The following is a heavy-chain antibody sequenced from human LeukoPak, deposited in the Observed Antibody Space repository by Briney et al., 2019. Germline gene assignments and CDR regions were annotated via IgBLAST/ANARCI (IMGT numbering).Heavy chain of an antibody. D-gene: IGHD1-26*01. J-gene: IGHJ3*02. V-gene: IGHV2-70*04. Sequence: SGPTLVNPTQTLTLTCTFSGFSLSTSGMRVRWIRQPPGKALEWLARIDWDDDKFYSTSLKTRLTISKDTSNNQVVLTMTNMDPVDTATYYCVRTTLYSGAFDIWGQGTMVTVSS. CDR3: VRTTLYSGAFDI. CDR2: IDWDDDK. CDR1: GFSLSTSGMR.